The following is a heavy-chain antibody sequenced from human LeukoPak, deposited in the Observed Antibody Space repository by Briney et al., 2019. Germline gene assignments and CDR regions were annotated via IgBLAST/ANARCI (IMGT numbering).Heavy chain of an antibody. CDR3: VRLGDSSGYYDY. CDR1: GFTFSPYW. CDR2: IKPDGSGK. V-gene: IGHV3-7*01. D-gene: IGHD3-22*01. J-gene: IGHJ4*02. Sequence: PGGSLRLSCAASGFTFSPYWMSWVRRAPGKGLEWVASIKPDGSGKYYVDSVKGRFTISRDNAKNALYLQLNSLRAEDTAVYFCVRLGDSSGYYDYWGQGTLVTVSS.